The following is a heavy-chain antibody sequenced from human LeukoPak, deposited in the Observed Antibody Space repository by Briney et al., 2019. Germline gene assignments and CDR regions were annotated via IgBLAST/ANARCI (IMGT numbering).Heavy chain of an antibody. Sequence: GGSLRLSCAASGFTFSSYSMNWLRQAPGKGLEWVSYISSSSSTIYYADSVKGRFTISRDNAKNSLYLQMNSLRAEDTAVYYCAREGVITFDYWGQGTLVTVSS. V-gene: IGHV3-48*01. J-gene: IGHJ4*02. CDR2: ISSSSSTI. CDR3: AREGVITFDY. D-gene: IGHD3-10*01. CDR1: GFTFSSYS.